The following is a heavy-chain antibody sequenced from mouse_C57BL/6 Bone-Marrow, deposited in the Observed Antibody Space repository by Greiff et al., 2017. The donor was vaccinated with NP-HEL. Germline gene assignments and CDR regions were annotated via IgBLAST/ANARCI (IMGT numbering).Heavy chain of an antibody. Sequence: QVHVKQSGAELMKPGASVKLSCKATGYTFTGNWIEWVKQRPGHGLEWIGEILPGSGNTYYNERFKGKATFPADTSSNTAYMQLSSLTTEDSAIYYCARDYYGSSYFDYWGQGTTLTVSS. D-gene: IGHD1-1*01. J-gene: IGHJ2*01. V-gene: IGHV1-9*01. CDR3: ARDYYGSSYFDY. CDR2: ILPGSGNT. CDR1: GYTFTGNW.